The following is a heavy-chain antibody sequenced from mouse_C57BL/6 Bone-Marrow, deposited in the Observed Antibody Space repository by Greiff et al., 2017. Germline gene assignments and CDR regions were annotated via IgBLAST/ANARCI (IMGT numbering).Heavy chain of an antibody. J-gene: IGHJ2*01. V-gene: IGHV1-81*01. Sequence: VQLQQSGAELARPGASVKLSCKASGYTFPSYGISWVKQRTGQGLEWIGEIYPRSGNTYYTEKFKGKATLTADKSSSTAYMELRSLTSEDSAVYFCARQGIYYDYCFDYWGQGTTRTVSS. CDR3: ARQGIYYDYCFDY. D-gene: IGHD2-4*01. CDR2: IYPRSGNT. CDR1: GYTFPSYG.